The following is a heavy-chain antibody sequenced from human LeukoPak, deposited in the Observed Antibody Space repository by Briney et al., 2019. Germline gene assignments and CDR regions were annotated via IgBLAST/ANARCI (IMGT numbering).Heavy chain of an antibody. CDR2: IYYSGST. V-gene: IGHV4-59*11. CDR1: GGSISSHY. D-gene: IGHD2-2*01. CDR3: ARLPAPIGFYFDY. J-gene: IGHJ4*02. Sequence: SSETLSLTCTVAGGSISSHYWSWIRQPPGKGLEWIGYIYYSGSTNYNPSLKSRVSISGDTSKNPFSLKLSSVTAADTPVYYCARLPAPIGFYFDYWGQGTLVTVSS.